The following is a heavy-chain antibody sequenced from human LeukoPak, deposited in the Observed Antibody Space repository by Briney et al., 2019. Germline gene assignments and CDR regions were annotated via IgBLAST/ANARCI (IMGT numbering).Heavy chain of an antibody. CDR1: GYTFTTYS. J-gene: IGHJ4*02. D-gene: IGHD2-15*01. Sequence: ASVKVSCKASGYTFTTYSIYWVRQAPGQRLEWMGWINAANGNTKYSQKFQGRVTITRDTSASTAYMELSSLRSEDTAVYYCARDGGRTTPAGDYWGQGTLVTVSS. V-gene: IGHV1-3*01. CDR3: ARDGGRTTPAGDY. CDR2: INAANGNT.